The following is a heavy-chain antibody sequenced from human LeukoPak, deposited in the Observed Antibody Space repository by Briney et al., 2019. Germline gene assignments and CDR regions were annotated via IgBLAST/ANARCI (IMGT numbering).Heavy chain of an antibody. CDR3: ARDPGTYYYDRSGYAPSLYYYYMDV. CDR1: GFTFSDYY. Sequence: GGSLRLSCAASGFTFSDYYMSWIRQAPGKGLEWVSYISSSGSTIYYADSVKGRFTISRDNAKNSLYLQMNSLRAEDTAVYYCARDPGTYYYDRSGYAPSLYYYYMDVWGKGTTVTVSS. CDR2: ISSSGSTI. D-gene: IGHD3-22*01. V-gene: IGHV3-11*04. J-gene: IGHJ6*03.